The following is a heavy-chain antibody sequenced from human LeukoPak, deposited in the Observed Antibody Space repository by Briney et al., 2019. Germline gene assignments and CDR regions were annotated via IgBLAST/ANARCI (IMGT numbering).Heavy chain of an antibody. CDR3: ARDHIVVVPAAMGSWFDP. V-gene: IGHV1-2*02. CDR2: INPNSGGT. D-gene: IGHD2-2*01. Sequence: ASVKVSCKASGYTFTGYYMHWVRQAPGQGLEWMGWINPNSGGTNYAQKFQGRVTMTRDTSISTAYMELSRLRSDDTAVYYCARDHIVVVPAAMGSWFDPWGQGTLVTVSS. J-gene: IGHJ5*02. CDR1: GYTFTGYY.